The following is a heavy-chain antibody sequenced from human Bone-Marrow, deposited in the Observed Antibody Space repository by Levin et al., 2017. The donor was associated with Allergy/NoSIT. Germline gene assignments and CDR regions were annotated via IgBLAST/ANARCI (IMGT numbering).Heavy chain of an antibody. Sequence: ASVKVSCKASGYTFTGYYMHWVRQATGQGLEWMGRINSNSGRTHYAQNFQGRVTMTRDTSISTAYMELSRLRSDDTAVYYCVRDQRGGFDLNYYYYDGMDVWGQGTTVTVSS. V-gene: IGHV1-2*06. CDR2: INSNSGRT. CDR1: GYTFTGYY. CDR3: VRDQRGGFDLNYYYYDGMDV. J-gene: IGHJ6*02. D-gene: IGHD5-12*01.